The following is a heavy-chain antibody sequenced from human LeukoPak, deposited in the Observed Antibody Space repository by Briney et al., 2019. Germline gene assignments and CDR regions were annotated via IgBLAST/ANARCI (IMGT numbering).Heavy chain of an antibody. V-gene: IGHV3-23*01. J-gene: IGHJ4*02. CDR2: ISGSGGST. CDR1: GFTFSSYA. D-gene: IGHD6-13*01. Sequence: PGGSLRLSCAASGFTFSSYAMSWVRQAPGKGLELVSAISGSGGSTYYADSVKGRFTISRDNSKNTLYLQMNSLRAEDTAVYYCAKDGRYSSNWSFDYWGQGTLVTVSS. CDR3: AKDGRYSSNWSFDY.